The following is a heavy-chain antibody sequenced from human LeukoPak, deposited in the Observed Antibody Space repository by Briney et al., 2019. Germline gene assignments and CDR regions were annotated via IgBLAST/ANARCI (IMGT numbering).Heavy chain of an antibody. CDR1: GFTFSTYW. J-gene: IGHJ4*02. CDR2: MKRDGSEI. Sequence: HAGGSLRLSCAASGFTFSTYWMTWVRQAPGKGLEWVANMKRDGSEIYYAGSVEGRFTISRDNAKNSLYLQMNSLRAEDTAVYYCARYTEYYFDYWGQGTLVTVSS. CDR3: ARYTEYYFDY. D-gene: IGHD2-2*02. V-gene: IGHV3-7*01.